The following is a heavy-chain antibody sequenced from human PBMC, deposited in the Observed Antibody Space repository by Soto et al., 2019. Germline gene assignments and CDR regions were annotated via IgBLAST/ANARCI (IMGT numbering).Heavy chain of an antibody. V-gene: IGHV3-33*01. Sequence: LRLSCAASGLTFSSYGMHWVRQAPGKGLEWVAVIWYDGSNKYYADSVKGRFTISRDNSKNTLYLQMNSLRAEDTAVYYCARDVDSYGSIVDYWGQGTLVTVSS. J-gene: IGHJ4*02. CDR1: GLTFSSYG. CDR3: ARDVDSYGSIVDY. CDR2: IWYDGSNK. D-gene: IGHD5-18*01.